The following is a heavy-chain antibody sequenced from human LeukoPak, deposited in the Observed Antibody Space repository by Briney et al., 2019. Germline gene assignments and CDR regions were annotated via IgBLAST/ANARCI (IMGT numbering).Heavy chain of an antibody. Sequence: SETLSLTCTVSGISINTYYWSWIRQSPGKGLEWIGYVHHTGSADYNPSLRSRATISLDTSKNQFSLKLTSATAADMAIYYCARDSWDYIAMDVWGPGTTVIVSS. CDR2: VHHTGSA. J-gene: IGHJ6*02. D-gene: IGHD4/OR15-4a*01. CDR3: ARDSWDYIAMDV. V-gene: IGHV4-59*01. CDR1: GISINTYY.